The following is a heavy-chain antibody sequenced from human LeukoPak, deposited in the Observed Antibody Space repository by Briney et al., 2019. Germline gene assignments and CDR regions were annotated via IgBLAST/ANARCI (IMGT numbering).Heavy chain of an antibody. D-gene: IGHD1/OR15-1a*01. V-gene: IGHV4-59*01. CDR1: GGSLSRYY. Sequence: PSETLSLTCTVSGGSLSRYYWSWIRQPPGKGLERIGYIYYSGSTNYNPSLKSRVTISVDTSKNQFSLKLSSVTAADTAVYYCASSLDPNNLSFDYWGQGTLVTVSS. J-gene: IGHJ4*02. CDR3: ASSLDPNNLSFDY. CDR2: IYYSGST.